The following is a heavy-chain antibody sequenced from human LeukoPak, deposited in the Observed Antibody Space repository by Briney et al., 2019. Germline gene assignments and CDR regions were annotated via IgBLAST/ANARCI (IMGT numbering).Heavy chain of an antibody. J-gene: IGHJ4*02. V-gene: IGHV3-7*05. D-gene: IGHD3-22*01. CDR1: GFTFCSYW. Sequence: GRTLRLSCAPSGFTFCSYWMRCVREAPGKGLEWVANIKRDGSEENYVDSVKGRFTISRDNAKNSVYLQMNSLRVEDTAVYYCAAYSYDRSTYKKWGQGTLVTVSS. CDR2: IKRDGSEE. CDR3: AAYSYDRSTYKK.